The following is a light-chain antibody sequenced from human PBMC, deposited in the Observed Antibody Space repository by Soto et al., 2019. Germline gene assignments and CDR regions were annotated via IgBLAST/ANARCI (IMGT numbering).Light chain of an antibody. J-gene: IGKJ1*01. CDR3: QQRSNWPGT. CDR2: DAS. CDR1: QSVSSY. V-gene: IGKV3-11*01. Sequence: EIVLTQSPSTLPLSPGERATLSGRASQSVSSYLAWYQQKPGQAPRLLIYDASNRATGIPARFSGSGSGTDFTLTISSLEPEDFAVYYCQQRSNWPGTFGQGTKVDIK.